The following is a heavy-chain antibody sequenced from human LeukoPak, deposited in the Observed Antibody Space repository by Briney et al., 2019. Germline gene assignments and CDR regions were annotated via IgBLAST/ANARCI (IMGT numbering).Heavy chain of an antibody. CDR3: AKDIEEQPEGPFDY. CDR1: GFTFSDEY. V-gene: IGHV3-11*01. J-gene: IGHJ4*02. Sequence: PGGSLRLSCAASGFTFSDEYMSWIRQAPGKGLEWISYISNTGSSIVYADSVKGRFTISRDNAKNSLYLQMNSLRAEDTALYYCAKDIEEQPEGPFDYWGQGTLVTVSS. D-gene: IGHD6-13*01. CDR2: ISNTGSSI.